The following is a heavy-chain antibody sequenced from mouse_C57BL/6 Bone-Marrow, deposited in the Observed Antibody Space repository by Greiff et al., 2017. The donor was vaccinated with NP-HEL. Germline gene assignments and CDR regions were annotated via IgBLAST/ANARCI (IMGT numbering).Heavy chain of an antibody. V-gene: IGHV5-6*01. Sequence: EVQRVESGGDLVKPGGSLKLSCAASGFTFSSYGMSWVRQTPDKRLEWVATISSGGSYTYYPDSVKGRFTISRDNAKNTLYLQMSSLKSEDTAMYYCARLLLLRYWYFDVWGTGTTVTVSS. CDR1: GFTFSSYG. CDR2: ISSGGSYT. D-gene: IGHD1-1*01. J-gene: IGHJ1*03. CDR3: ARLLLLRYWYFDV.